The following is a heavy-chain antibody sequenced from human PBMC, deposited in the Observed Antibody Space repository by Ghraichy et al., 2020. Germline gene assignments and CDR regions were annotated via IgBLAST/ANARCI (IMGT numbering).Heavy chain of an antibody. Sequence: GESLNISCAASGFTFRTYSMYWVRQAPGKGLEWVAVISHDGGSKYYAASVKGRFTISRDNSMNTLYLQMNSLRPEDTAAYYCARDIKSSSWSYYYNAMDVWGQGTTVTVSS. V-gene: IGHV3-30-3*01. CDR2: ISHDGGSK. D-gene: IGHD6-13*01. J-gene: IGHJ6*02. CDR1: GFTFRTYS. CDR3: ARDIKSSSWSYYYNAMDV.